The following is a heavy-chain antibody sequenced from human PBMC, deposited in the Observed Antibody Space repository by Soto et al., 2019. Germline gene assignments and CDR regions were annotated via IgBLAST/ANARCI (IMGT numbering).Heavy chain of an antibody. J-gene: IGHJ6*02. CDR3: ARHLRSYDFFQYYYGIGV. V-gene: IGHV5-51*01. CDR1: GYNYNLHW. Sequence: GESLKISCRGSGYNYNLHWISWVRQKPGRGLEWMGIIYPGDSDTRYNPSFQGQVTISVDKSINTAYLQWDSLEASDTATYYCARHLRSYDFFQYYYGIGVWGQGSTVTVSS. CDR2: IYPGDSDT. D-gene: IGHD3-16*01.